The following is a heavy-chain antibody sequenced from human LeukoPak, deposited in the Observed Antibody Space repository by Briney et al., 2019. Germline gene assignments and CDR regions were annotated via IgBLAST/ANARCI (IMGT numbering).Heavy chain of an antibody. CDR1: GFTFSSYW. J-gene: IGHJ4*02. Sequence: GGSLRLSCAASGFTFSSYWMHWVRQVPGKGLVWVSRINDDGSATFYADSVKGRFTISRDNAKNTLFLQINSLRAEDTAVYYRAREILAPGKTHDYWGQGTLVTVSS. CDR2: INDDGSAT. CDR3: AREILAPGKTHDY. V-gene: IGHV3-74*01.